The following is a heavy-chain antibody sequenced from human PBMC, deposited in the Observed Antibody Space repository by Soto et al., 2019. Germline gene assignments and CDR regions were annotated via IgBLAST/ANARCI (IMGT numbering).Heavy chain of an antibody. CDR1: GGTFSSYA. V-gene: IGHV1-69*01. J-gene: IGHJ5*02. CDR3: ARGLYGSGSYFSNWFDP. CDR2: IIPIFGTA. Sequence: QVQLVQSGAEVKKPGSSVKVSCKASGGTFSSYAISWMRQAPGQGLEWMGGIIPIFGTANYAQKFQGRVTITADESTSTAYMELSSLRSEDTAVYYCARGLYGSGSYFSNWFDPWGQGTLVTVSS. D-gene: IGHD3-10*01.